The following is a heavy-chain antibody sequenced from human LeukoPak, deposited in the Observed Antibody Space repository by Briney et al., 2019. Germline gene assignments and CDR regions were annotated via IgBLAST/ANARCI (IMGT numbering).Heavy chain of an antibody. CDR2: IYTSGST. J-gene: IGHJ5*02. CDR3: ARGWNRRSVAGHNWFDP. CDR1: GGSISSYY. D-gene: IGHD6-19*01. V-gene: IGHV4-4*07. Sequence: SETLSLTCTVSGGSISSYYWSWIRQPAGKGLEWIGRIYTSGSTNYNPSLKSRVTMSVGTSKNQFSLKLSSVTAADTAVYYCARGWNRRSVAGHNWFDPWGQGTLVTVSS.